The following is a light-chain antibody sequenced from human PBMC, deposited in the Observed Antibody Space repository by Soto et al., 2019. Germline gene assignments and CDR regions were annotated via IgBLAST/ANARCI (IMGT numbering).Light chain of an antibody. V-gene: IGKV1-5*03. CDR3: QQYNSYRA. J-gene: IGKJ1*01. CDR2: KAS. CDR1: QSIDTW. Sequence: DIQMTQSPSTLSASVGDTVIITCRASQSIDTWLAWHQQKPGRAPKLLISKASALESGVSSRFSRSGSGTDFTLTIRGLQTDDFAIYYCQQYNSYRAFGQGTKV.